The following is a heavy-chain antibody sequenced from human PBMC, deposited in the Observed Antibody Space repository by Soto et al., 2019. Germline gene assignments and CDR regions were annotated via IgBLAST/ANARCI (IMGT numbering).Heavy chain of an antibody. CDR3: ARSIDYDILTGPNLEYHY. V-gene: IGHV1-69*10. CDR1: GGTFSSYA. Sequence: GASVKVSCKASGGTFSSYAISWVRQAPGQGLEWMGGIIPILGIANYAQKLQGRVTMTTDTSTSTAYMELRSLRSDDTAVYYCARSIDYDILTGPNLEYHYWGQGTLVTVSS. CDR2: IIPILGIA. D-gene: IGHD3-9*01. J-gene: IGHJ4*02.